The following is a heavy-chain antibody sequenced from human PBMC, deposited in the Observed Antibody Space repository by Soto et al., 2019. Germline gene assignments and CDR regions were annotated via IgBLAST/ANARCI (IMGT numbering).Heavy chain of an antibody. J-gene: IGHJ3*02. CDR1: GFTLSSYW. CDR3: ARHRTAADAFDI. V-gene: IGHV3-74*03. Sequence: EVQLVESGGGLVQPGGSLRLSCAASGFTLSSYWMHWVRQDPGKGLVWVSRISVDGSSTTYAGSVKGRFTISRDTARNTLYLQMSSLRAEDTAVYYCARHRTAADAFDIWGQGTMVTVSS. D-gene: IGHD2-21*02. CDR2: ISVDGSST.